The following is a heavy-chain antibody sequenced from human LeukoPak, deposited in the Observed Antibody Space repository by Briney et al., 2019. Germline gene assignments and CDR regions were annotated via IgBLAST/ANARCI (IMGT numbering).Heavy chain of an antibody. CDR1: GFTFSSYG. Sequence: GGTLRLSCVASGFTFSSYGMSWVRQAPGKGLEWVSAISGSAADTFYADSVKGRFTISRDNSKNTLYLQMKSLRVEDTALYHCVKMGGVSESNARTFDPWGQGTLVTVSS. J-gene: IGHJ5*02. V-gene: IGHV3-23*01. CDR3: VKMGGVSESNARTFDP. CDR2: ISGSAADT. D-gene: IGHD3-16*01.